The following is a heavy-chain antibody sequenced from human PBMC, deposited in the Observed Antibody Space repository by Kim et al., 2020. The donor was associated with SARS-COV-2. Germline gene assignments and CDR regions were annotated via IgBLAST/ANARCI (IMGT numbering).Heavy chain of an antibody. J-gene: IGHJ5*02. CDR1: GFTFSSYA. D-gene: IGHD1-26*01. V-gene: IGHV3-30-3*01. CDR3: ARGTGGSYSGWFDP. CDR2: ISYVGSNK. Sequence: GGSLRLSCAASGFTFSSYAMHWVRQAPGKGLEWVAVISYVGSNKYYADSVKGRFTISRDNSKNTLYLQMNSLRAEDTAVYYCARGTGGSYSGWFDPWGQG.